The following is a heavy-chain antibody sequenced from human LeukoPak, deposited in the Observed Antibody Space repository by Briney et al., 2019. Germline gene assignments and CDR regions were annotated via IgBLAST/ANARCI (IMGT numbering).Heavy chain of an antibody. CDR2: IIPILGIA. V-gene: IGHV1-69*04. CDR1: GGTFSSYA. CDR3: AYSQGGYSYGTDLYYFDY. J-gene: IGHJ4*02. D-gene: IGHD5-18*01. Sequence: ASVKVSCKASGGTFSSYAISWVRQVPGQGLEWMGRIIPILGIANYAQKFQGRVTITADKSTSTAYMELSSLRSEDTAVYYCAYSQGGYSYGTDLYYFDYWGQGTLVTVSS.